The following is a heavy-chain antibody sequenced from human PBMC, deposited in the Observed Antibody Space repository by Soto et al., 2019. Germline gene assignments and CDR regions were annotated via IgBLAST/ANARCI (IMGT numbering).Heavy chain of an antibody. V-gene: IGHV4-30-4*01. CDR3: AREGPTVTTNGYFDY. D-gene: IGHD4-17*01. CDR1: GGSISSGDYY. CDR2: IYYSGST. Sequence: PSETLSLTCTVSGGSISSGDYYWSWIRQPPGKGLEWIGYIYYSGSTYYNPSLKSRVTISVDTSKNQFSLKLSSVTAADTAVYYCAREGPTVTTNGYFDYWGQGTLVTVS. J-gene: IGHJ4*02.